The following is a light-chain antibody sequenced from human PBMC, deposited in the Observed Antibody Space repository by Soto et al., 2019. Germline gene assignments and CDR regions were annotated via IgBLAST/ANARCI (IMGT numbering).Light chain of an antibody. J-gene: IGKJ3*01. CDR3: QKYSSVPV. CDR2: AAS. V-gene: IGKV1-27*01. Sequence: DIQMTQSPTSLSASVGDRVTITCRASQGIRNFVAWYQQKPGKAPKLLIYAASTLQSGVPSRFSGSGSGTDFTLTSISLQAEDVATYSCQKYSSVPVFGPGTKVEIK. CDR1: QGIRNF.